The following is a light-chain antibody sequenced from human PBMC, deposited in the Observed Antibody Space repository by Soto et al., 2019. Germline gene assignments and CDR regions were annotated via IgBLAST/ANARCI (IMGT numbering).Light chain of an antibody. CDR2: GAS. CDR1: QSVSGSC. V-gene: IGKV3D-20*02. Sequence: EIVMTQSPATLSVSPGERATLSCRASQSVSGSCLAWYHQKPGQAPRLLIYGASSRATGIPERFSGSGYGKDFTLTISSLQPDDFAVYYCQKRSNWQVTFGQWTRPEI. CDR3: QKRSNWQVT. J-gene: IGKJ5*01.